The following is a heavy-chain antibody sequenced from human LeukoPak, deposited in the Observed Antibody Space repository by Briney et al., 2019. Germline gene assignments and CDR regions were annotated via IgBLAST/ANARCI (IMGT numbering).Heavy chain of an antibody. D-gene: IGHD3-22*01. V-gene: IGHV3-23*01. CDR1: GFTFSSYV. Sequence: SGGSLRLSCAASGFTFSSYVMSWVRQAPGKGLEWVSAISGSGGSTYYADSVKGRCTISRDNSKNTLYLQMNSPRAEDTAVYYCAKEMRITMIVVNTGFDYWGQGNLVTVSS. CDR3: AKEMRITMIVVNTGFDY. CDR2: ISGSGGST. J-gene: IGHJ4*02.